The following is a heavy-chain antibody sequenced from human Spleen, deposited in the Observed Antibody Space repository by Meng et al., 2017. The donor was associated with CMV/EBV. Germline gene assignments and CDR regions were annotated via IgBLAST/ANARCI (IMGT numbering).Heavy chain of an antibody. CDR1: GSSISSSSYY. CDR2: IYYSGST. Sequence: GSLRLSCTVSGSSISSSSYYWAWIRQPPGKGLEWIGSIYYSGSTYYNPSLKSRVTISVDTSKNQFSLKLSSVTAADTAVYYCARMYYDFWSGYLGGFDYWGQGTLVTVSS. D-gene: IGHD3-3*01. CDR3: ARMYYDFWSGYLGGFDY. J-gene: IGHJ4*02. V-gene: IGHV4-39*01.